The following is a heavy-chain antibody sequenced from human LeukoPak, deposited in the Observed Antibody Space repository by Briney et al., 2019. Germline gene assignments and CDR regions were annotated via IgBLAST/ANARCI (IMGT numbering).Heavy chain of an antibody. D-gene: IGHD3-3*01. CDR2: ISGSGGST. J-gene: IGHJ4*02. Sequence: GGSLRLSCAASGFTFSSYAMSGVRQAPGKGLEWVSAISGSGGSTYYADSVKGRFTISRENSKNTLYLQMNSLRAEDTAVYYCAKVPSPFGVVRYFDYWGQGTLVTVSS. CDR3: AKVPSPFGVVRYFDY. CDR1: GFTFSSYA. V-gene: IGHV3-23*01.